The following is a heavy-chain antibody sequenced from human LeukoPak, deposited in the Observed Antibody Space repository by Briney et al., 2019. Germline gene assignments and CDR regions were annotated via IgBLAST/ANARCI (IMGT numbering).Heavy chain of an antibody. CDR3: AREGLEPRMFDF. V-gene: IGHV1-18*01. CDR1: GYTFTIYG. Sequence: ASVKVSCKASGYTFTIYGISWVRQAPGQGLEWMGWISAYNGHTNYAQKLLGRATMTTDTSTSTAYMELRNLRSDDTAVYYCAREGLEPRMFDFWGQGTLVTVSS. D-gene: IGHD1-1*01. J-gene: IGHJ4*02. CDR2: ISAYNGHT.